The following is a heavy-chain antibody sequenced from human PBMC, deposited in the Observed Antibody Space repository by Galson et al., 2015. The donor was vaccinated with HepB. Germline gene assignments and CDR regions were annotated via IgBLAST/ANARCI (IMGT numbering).Heavy chain of an antibody. Sequence: SLRLSCAASGFTFSSYSMSWVRQAPGKGLEWVSSITTSSSYIYYADSVKGRFTMSRDNAKNSLYLQMNSLRAEDTAVYYCARETGVYSGGNFSPDYWGQGTLVTVSS. J-gene: IGHJ4*02. CDR1: GFTFSSYS. CDR2: ITTSSSYI. V-gene: IGHV3-21*01. D-gene: IGHD2-21*01. CDR3: ARETGVYSGGNFSPDY.